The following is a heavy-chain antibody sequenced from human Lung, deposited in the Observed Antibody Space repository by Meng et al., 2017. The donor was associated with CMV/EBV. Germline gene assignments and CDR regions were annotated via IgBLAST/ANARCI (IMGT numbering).Heavy chain of an antibody. J-gene: IGHJ4*02. Sequence: ASXXVSXKASGYTFTAYYLHWVRQAPGQGLEWMGWINPNTGDTNYAQKFQGRVTMTRDTSISTAYMELSSLTSDDTAVYYCARVGERAMVYYFDYWGQGTXVTVSS. CDR3: ARVGERAMVYYFDY. CDR1: GYTFTAYY. V-gene: IGHV1-2*02. D-gene: IGHD5-18*01. CDR2: INPNTGDT.